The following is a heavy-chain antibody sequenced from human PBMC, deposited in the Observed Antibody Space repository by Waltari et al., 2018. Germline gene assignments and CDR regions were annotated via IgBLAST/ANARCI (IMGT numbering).Heavy chain of an antibody. CDR1: GYTFNNYG. J-gene: IGHJ4*02. D-gene: IGHD6-19*01. CDR2: ISTYTGNT. CDR3: ARDRDYSSGSPPAF. V-gene: IGHV1-18*01. Sequence: QPQLVQSGAEMKKPGASVKVSCKTTGYTFNNYGIRWVRQAPGQGLEWMGWISTYTGNTDYAQKFRGRVTMTTETSTSTAHLDLRGLRSDDTAVYYCARDRDYSSGSPPAFWGQGTLVTVSS.